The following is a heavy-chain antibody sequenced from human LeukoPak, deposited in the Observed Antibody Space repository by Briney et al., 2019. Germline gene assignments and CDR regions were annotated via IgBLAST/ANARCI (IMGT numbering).Heavy chain of an antibody. D-gene: IGHD6-13*01. CDR2: ISPSSGAI. CDR3: ARDMGTSSWHAFDN. J-gene: IGHJ4*02. CDR1: GFTFRTYY. V-gene: IGHV3-48*01. Sequence: TGGSLRLSCAASGFTFRTYYMNWVRQTPGKGLEWVSHISPSSGAIHYADSVKGRFTISRDNAKNSLSLQMNSLRAEDTAVYYCARDMGTSSWHAFDNWGQGTLVTVSS.